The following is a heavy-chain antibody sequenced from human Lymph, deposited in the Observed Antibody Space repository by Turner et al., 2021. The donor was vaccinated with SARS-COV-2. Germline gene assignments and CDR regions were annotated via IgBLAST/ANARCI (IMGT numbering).Heavy chain of an antibody. Sequence: VQLVQSGAAVKKPCASVKVSCKASGSTFTSYYMHWVRQAPGQGLEWMGIINPSGGSTSYAQKFQGRVNMTRDTSTSTVYMELSSLRSEDTAVYYCARDPPIQIWVDYFYYGMDVWGQGTTVTVSS. CDR3: ARDPPIQIWVDYFYYGMDV. CDR1: GSTFTSYY. J-gene: IGHJ6*02. CDR2: INPSGGST. V-gene: IGHV1-46*01. D-gene: IGHD5-18*01.